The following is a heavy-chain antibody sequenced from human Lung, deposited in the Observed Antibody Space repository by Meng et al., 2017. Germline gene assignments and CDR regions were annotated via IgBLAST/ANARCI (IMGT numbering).Heavy chain of an antibody. J-gene: IGHJ4*02. CDR3: ARGPTTMAHDFDY. CDR1: GGSFSDYY. D-gene: IGHD4-11*01. V-gene: IGHV4-34*01. CDR2: INHSGST. Sequence: QVQLQAGGAGLLKPSETPSLTCVFSGGSFSDYYWSWIRQPPGKGLEWIGEINHSGSTNYNPSLESRATISVDTSQNNLSLKLSSVTAADSAVYYCARGPTTMAHDFDYWGQGTLVTVSS.